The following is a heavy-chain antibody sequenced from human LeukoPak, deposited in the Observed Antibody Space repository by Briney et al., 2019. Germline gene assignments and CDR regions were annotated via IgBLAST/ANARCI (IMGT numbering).Heavy chain of an antibody. J-gene: IGHJ4*02. CDR2: ISGSGGST. CDR3: GPSSGYYVY. Sequence: GRSLRLSCAASGFTFSSYAMSWVRQAPGKGLEWASAISGSGGSTYYAGSVKGRFTISRDNSKNTLYLQMNSLRAEDTAVYYCGPSSGYYVYWGQGTLVTVSS. D-gene: IGHD3-22*01. V-gene: IGHV3-23*01. CDR1: GFTFSSYA.